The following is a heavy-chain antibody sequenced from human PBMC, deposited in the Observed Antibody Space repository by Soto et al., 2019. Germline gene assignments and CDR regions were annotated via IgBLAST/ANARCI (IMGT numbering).Heavy chain of an antibody. CDR2: IYYSGST. J-gene: IGHJ6*02. V-gene: IGHV4-31*03. CDR3: XRCGFDWLLSAAYGMDV. CDR1: GGSISSGGYY. D-gene: IGHD3-9*01. Sequence: SETLSLTCTVSGGSISSGGYYWSWIRQHPGKGLEWIGYIYYSGSTYYNPSLKSRVTISVDTSKNQFSLKLSSVTAADTAVYYCXRCGFDWLLSAAYGMDVWGQGTTVTVSS.